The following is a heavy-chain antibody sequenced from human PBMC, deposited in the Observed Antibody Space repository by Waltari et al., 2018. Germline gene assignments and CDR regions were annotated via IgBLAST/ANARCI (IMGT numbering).Heavy chain of an antibody. V-gene: IGHV4-59*01. D-gene: IGHD3-22*01. CDR2: IYYSGST. CDR3: AREEIVVGGFDP. Sequence: QVQLQESGPGLVKPSETLSLTCTVSGGSISSYYWSWIRQPPGKGLEWIGYIYYSGSTNYNPSLKSRVTISVDTSKNQFSLKLSSVTAADTAVYYCAREEIVVGGFDPWGQGTLVTVSS. J-gene: IGHJ5*02. CDR1: GGSISSYY.